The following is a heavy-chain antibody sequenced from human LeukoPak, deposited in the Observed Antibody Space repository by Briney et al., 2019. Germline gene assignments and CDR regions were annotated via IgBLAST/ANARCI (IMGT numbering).Heavy chain of an antibody. V-gene: IGHV3-74*01. CDR1: GFTFSSYW. J-gene: IGHJ4*02. Sequence: PGGSLRLSCAASGFTFSSYWMHWVRQAPGKGLVWVSRINSDGSSTSYADSVKGRFTISRDNAKNTLYLQMNSLRAEDTAVYYCARGPTTYYDFWSGYYAYWGQETLVTVSS. CDR2: INSDGSST. CDR3: ARGPTTYYDFWSGYYAY. D-gene: IGHD3-3*01.